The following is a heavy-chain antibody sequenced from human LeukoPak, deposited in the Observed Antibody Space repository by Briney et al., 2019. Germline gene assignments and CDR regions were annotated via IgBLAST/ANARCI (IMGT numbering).Heavy chain of an antibody. V-gene: IGHV1-24*01. CDR1: GYTLTELS. J-gene: IGHJ5*02. D-gene: IGHD2-2*01. CDR2: SDPEDGET. Sequence: ASVKVSCKVSGYTLTELSMHWVRQAPGKGLEWMGGSDPEDGETIYAQKFQGRVTMTEDTSTDTAYMELNSLRSEDTAVYYCATLVSRQLLSGLANWFDPWGQGTLVTVSS. CDR3: ATLVSRQLLSGLANWFDP.